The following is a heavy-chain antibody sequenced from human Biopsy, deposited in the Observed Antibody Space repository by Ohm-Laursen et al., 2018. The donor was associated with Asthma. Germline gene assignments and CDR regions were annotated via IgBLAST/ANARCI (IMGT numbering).Heavy chain of an antibody. CDR3: AKDVFPGWELRRGPDY. J-gene: IGHJ4*02. D-gene: IGHD1-26*01. CDR2: ISFDGSNK. CDR1: GFTFSNYG. V-gene: IGHV3-30*18. Sequence: SLRLSRAASGFTFSNYGMHWVRQAPGKGLEWVAVISFDGSNKNYTDSVKGRFTISRDNSRNTLHLQMNSLRAEDTAVYYCAKDVFPGWELRRGPDYWGQGTLVTVSS.